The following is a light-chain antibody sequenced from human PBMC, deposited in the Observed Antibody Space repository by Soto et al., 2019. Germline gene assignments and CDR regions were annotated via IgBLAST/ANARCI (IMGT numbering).Light chain of an antibody. V-gene: IGKV3-15*01. Sequence: ERVMTQSPATLSVSPGERATLSCRASQRVSSNLAWYQQKPGQAPRLLIYGASTRATGVPARFSGSGSGTEFTLTISSLQSEDLAVYYCQQYTNWPWTFGQGTKVDIK. CDR2: GAS. CDR1: QRVSSN. J-gene: IGKJ1*01. CDR3: QQYTNWPWT.